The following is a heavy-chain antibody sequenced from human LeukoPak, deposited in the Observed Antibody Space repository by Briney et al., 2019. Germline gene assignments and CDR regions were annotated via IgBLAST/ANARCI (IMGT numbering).Heavy chain of an antibody. V-gene: IGHV3-7*01. CDR3: ARRDGYNTFYFEY. D-gene: IGHD5-24*01. CDR2: INQDGSEK. CDR1: GFSFSSYW. J-gene: IGHJ4*02. Sequence: PGGSLRLSCAASGFSFSSYWMSWVRKAPGKGLEWVANINQDGSEKYYVDSVKGRFTISRDNAKNSLHLQMNSLRAEDTAVYYCARRDGYNTFYFEYWGQGTLVTVSS.